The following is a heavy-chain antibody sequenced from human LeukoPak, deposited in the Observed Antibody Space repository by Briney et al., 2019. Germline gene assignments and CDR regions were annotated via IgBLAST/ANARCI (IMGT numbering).Heavy chain of an antibody. CDR1: GFTFRNYW. J-gene: IGHJ5*02. Sequence: AGGSLRLSCAASGFTFRNYWMSWVRQAPGKGLEWVSAISGSGGSTYYADSVKGRFTISRDNSKNTLYLQMNSLRAEDTAVYYCAKDRSSGYYPNWFDPWGQGTLVTVSS. V-gene: IGHV3-23*01. CDR3: AKDRSSGYYPNWFDP. D-gene: IGHD3-22*01. CDR2: ISGSGGST.